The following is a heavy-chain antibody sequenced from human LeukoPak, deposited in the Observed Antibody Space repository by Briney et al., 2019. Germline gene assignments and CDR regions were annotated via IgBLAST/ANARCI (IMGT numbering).Heavy chain of an antibody. CDR3: ARGRSQYDFWSGYSNWDY. CDR1: GYTFTGYY. J-gene: IGHJ4*02. D-gene: IGHD3-3*01. Sequence: GASVKVSCKASGYTFTGYYMHWVRQAPGQGLEWMGWINPNSGGTNYAQKFQGRVTMTRDTSISTAYMELSRLRSDDTAVYYCARGRSQYDFWSGYSNWDYWGQGTLVTVSS. CDR2: INPNSGGT. V-gene: IGHV1-2*02.